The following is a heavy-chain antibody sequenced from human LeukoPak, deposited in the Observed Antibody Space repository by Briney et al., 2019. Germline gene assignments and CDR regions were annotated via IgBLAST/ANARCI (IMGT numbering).Heavy chain of an antibody. D-gene: IGHD3-3*01. V-gene: IGHV1-69*13. CDR3: ASRAYDFWSGYSAEYFQH. J-gene: IGHJ1*01. CDR1: GGTFSSYA. CDR2: IIPIFGTA. Sequence: SVKVSCKASGGTFSSYAISWVREAPGQGLEWMGGIIPIFGTANYAQKFQGRVTITADESTSTAYMELSSLRSEDTAVYYCASRAYDFWSGYSAEYFQHWGQGTLVTVSS.